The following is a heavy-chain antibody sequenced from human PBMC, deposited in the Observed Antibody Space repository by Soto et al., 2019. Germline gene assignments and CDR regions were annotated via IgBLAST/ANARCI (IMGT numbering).Heavy chain of an antibody. Sequence: SANVSFKSAGGTFISYSISWVRQAPGQGLEWMGGTIPIFGTANYAQKFQGRVTITADESTSTAYMELSSLRSEDTAVYYCARGTITIFGVVSYNWFDPWGQGTLVTVSS. J-gene: IGHJ5*02. CDR3: ARGTITIFGVVSYNWFDP. CDR1: GGTFISYS. V-gene: IGHV1-69*01. CDR2: TIPIFGTA. D-gene: IGHD3-3*01.